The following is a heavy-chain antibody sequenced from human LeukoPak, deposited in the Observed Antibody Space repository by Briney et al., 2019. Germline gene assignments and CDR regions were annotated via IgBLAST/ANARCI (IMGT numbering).Heavy chain of an antibody. J-gene: IGHJ4*02. CDR3: ALIPGGSWPFDF. CDR1: EYTFSVYH. Sequence: ASVQVSCKASEYTFSVYHIHWVRLAPGQGLEWMAWINPNSGDTNYAQKFQGRVTMTRDTSISTVYMEVSSLRFDDTAVYYCALIPGGSWPFDFWGQGTLVSVSS. D-gene: IGHD6-13*01. CDR2: INPNSGDT. V-gene: IGHV1-2*02.